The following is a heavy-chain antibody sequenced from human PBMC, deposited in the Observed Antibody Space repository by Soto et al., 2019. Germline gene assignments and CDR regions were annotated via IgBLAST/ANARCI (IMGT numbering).Heavy chain of an antibody. CDR3: ASPEGDYDFWSGYYFAFDI. CDR2: ISGSGGST. Sequence: GGSLRLSCAASGFTFSSYAMSWVRQAPGKGLEWVSAISGSGGSTYYADSVKGRFTISRDNSKNTLYLQMNSLRAEDTAVYYGASPEGDYDFWSGYYFAFDIWGQGTMVTVSS. V-gene: IGHV3-23*01. J-gene: IGHJ3*02. CDR1: GFTFSSYA. D-gene: IGHD3-3*01.